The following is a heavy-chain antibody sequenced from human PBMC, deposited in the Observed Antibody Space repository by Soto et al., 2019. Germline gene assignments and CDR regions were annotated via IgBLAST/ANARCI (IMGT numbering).Heavy chain of an antibody. CDR3: ATDQFLDGLLYDGWYYMDV. V-gene: IGHV1-18*01. D-gene: IGHD3-3*01. CDR2: ISAYNGNT. CDR1: GYTFTSYG. Sequence: QVQLVQSGAEVKKPGASVKVSCKASGYTFTSYGISWVRQAPGPGLEWVGWISAYNGNTNYAQKLQGRGTMTTDTSTRIAYLDLRSLRFYDTAVYYCATDQFLDGLLYDGWYYMDVWGKGTTVTVSS. J-gene: IGHJ6*03.